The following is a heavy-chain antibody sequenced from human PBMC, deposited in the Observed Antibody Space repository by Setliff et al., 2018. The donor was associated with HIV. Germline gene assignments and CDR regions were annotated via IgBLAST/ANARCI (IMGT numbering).Heavy chain of an antibody. D-gene: IGHD3-22*01. Sequence: ASVKVSCKASDYTFTGYFLNWVRRAPGQGLEWMGWINPNSGGTNYAQKFQGRVTMTRDTSISTAYMELSRLRSDDTAVYYCARGAYYYDSSGYPRDPFDIWGQGTMVTVS. CDR2: INPNSGGT. V-gene: IGHV1-2*02. CDR3: ARGAYYYDSSGYPRDPFDI. J-gene: IGHJ3*02. CDR1: DYTFTGYF.